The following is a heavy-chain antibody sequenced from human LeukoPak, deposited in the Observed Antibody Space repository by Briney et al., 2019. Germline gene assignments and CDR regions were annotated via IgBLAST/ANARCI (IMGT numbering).Heavy chain of an antibody. CDR3: ARDSDYGRGDY. Sequence: GGSLRLSCAASGFTVSSNYMSWVRQAPGKGLEWVSVIYSGGSTYYADSVKGRFTISRDNSKNTLYLQVNSLRAEDTAVYYCARDSDYGRGDYWGQGTLVTVSS. V-gene: IGHV3-53*01. CDR2: IYSGGST. D-gene: IGHD4-17*01. J-gene: IGHJ4*02. CDR1: GFTVSSNY.